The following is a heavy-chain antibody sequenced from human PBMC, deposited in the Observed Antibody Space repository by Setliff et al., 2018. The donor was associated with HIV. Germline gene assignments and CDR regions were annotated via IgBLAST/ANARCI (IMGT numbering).Heavy chain of an antibody. Sequence: PGESLKISCKGSGYSFSNYWIGWVRQMPGKGLEWMGIIYPVDSDTRYSPSFQGHVTISADRSISTAYLQWSTLKASDTAMYYCARPRGHYLGLRDAFDIWGQGTMVXVSS. J-gene: IGHJ3*02. V-gene: IGHV5-51*01. CDR3: ARPRGHYLGLRDAFDI. D-gene: IGHD4-17*01. CDR2: IYPVDSDT. CDR1: GYSFSNYW.